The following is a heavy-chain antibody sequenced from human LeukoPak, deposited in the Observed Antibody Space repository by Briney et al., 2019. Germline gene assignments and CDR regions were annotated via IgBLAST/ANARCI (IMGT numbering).Heavy chain of an antibody. CDR2: ISAYNGNT. CDR3: ARDRTGITGTAIYYYYYYMDV. CDR1: GYTSTSYG. Sequence: GASVKVSCKASGYTSTSYGISWVRQAPGQGLEWMGWISAYNGNTNYAQKLQGRVTMTTDTSTSTAYMELRSLRSDDTAVYYCARDRTGITGTAIYYYYYYMDVWGKGTTVTVSS. V-gene: IGHV1-18*01. D-gene: IGHD1/OR15-1a*01. J-gene: IGHJ6*03.